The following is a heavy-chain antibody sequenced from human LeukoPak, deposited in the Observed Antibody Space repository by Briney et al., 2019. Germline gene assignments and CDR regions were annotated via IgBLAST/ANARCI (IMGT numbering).Heavy chain of an antibody. V-gene: IGHV4-4*07. J-gene: IGHJ4*02. CDR2: IYTSGGT. Sequence: SETLSLTCTVSGGSISSYYWSWIRQPAGKGLEWIGRIYTSGGTNYNPSLKSRVTMSVDTSKNQFSLKLSSVTAADTAVYYCARQITYSSGWYYFDYWGQGTLVTVSS. CDR3: ARQITYSSGWYYFDY. D-gene: IGHD6-19*01. CDR1: GGSISSYY.